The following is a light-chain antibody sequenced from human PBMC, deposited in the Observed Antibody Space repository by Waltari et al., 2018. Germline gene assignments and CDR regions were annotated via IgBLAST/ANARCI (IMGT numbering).Light chain of an antibody. CDR2: AAS. CDR3: QQSYITWT. CDR1: QTISSY. J-gene: IGKJ1*01. Sequence: DIQMPQSPSSLSASVGDRVLITCRASQTISSYLNWYQQKPGKAPKLLIYAASSLQSGVPARFSGSGSGTDFTLTISSLQPEDFATYYCQQSYITWTFGQGTKVEIK. V-gene: IGKV1-39*01.